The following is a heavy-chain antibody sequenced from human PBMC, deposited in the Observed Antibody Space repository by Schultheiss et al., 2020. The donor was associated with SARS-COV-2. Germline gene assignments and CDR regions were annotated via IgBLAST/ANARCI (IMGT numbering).Heavy chain of an antibody. V-gene: IGHV1-2*02. Sequence: ASVKVSCKTSGYTFTSYSMHWVRQAPGQGLEWIGWINPNSGGTNYAQKFQGRVTMTRDTSISTAYMELSRLRSEDTALYYCARVRSIRSSGWYPVLYWGQGTLVTVSS. CDR1: GYTFTSYS. CDR3: ARVRSIRSSGWYPVLY. J-gene: IGHJ4*02. CDR2: INPNSGGT. D-gene: IGHD6-19*01.